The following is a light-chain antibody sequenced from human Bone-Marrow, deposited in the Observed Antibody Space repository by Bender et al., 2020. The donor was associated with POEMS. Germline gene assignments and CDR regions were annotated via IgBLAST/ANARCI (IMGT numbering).Light chain of an antibody. CDR3: SSAAGGNKFV. CDR1: RSDVGTYKR. CDR2: EVR. V-gene: IGLV2-18*02. Sequence: QSALTQPPSVSGSPGQSVTISCTGTRSDVGTYKRVSWYQQPPGTAPKLMIYEVRKRPSGVSNRFSGSKSDNTASLTISGLQAEDEADYYCSSAAGGNKFVFGGGTKLTVL. J-gene: IGLJ2*01.